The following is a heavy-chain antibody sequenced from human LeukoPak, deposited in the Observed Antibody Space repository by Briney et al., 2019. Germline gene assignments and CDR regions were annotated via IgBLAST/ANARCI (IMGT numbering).Heavy chain of an antibody. CDR3: ARLSPYLGSGSSAFPDDF. Sequence: SETLSLTCTVSGGPIITSCYYWGWIRQAPGKGLEWIGSINYSGSTYYNPSLKSRVTISVDTSKNQFSLKLSSVTAADTAVYYCARLSPYLGSGSSAFPDDFWGQGTLVTVSS. CDR2: INYSGST. V-gene: IGHV4-39*01. D-gene: IGHD3-10*01. CDR1: GGPIITSCYY. J-gene: IGHJ4*02.